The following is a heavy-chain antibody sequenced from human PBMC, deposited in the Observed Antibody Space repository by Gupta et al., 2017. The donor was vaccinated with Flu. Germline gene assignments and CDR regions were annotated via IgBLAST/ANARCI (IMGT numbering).Heavy chain of an antibody. CDR2: ISSNGYTI. Sequence: EVQLVESGGGLAQPGGSLRLSRVVSGFTFTSYEMNWVRQAPGKGLEWISFISSNGYTIYYADSVKGRVTISRDNAKLYLQMNSLRPDDTAVYYCATRDCSGTSCFGGRYYYYSMNVWGQGTTVTVSS. J-gene: IGHJ6*02. V-gene: IGHV3-48*03. CDR3: ATRDCSGTSCFGGRYYYYSMNV. CDR1: GFTFTSYE. D-gene: IGHD2-2*01.